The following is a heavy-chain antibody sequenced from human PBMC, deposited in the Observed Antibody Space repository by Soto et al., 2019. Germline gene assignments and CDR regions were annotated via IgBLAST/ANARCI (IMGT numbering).Heavy chain of an antibody. Sequence: SETLSLTCAVSSFSISSGYYWGWVRQPPGKGLEWIGSIYHSGTTNYSPSLKSRVTISIDTSKNQFSLTLRSVTAADAAVYYCARGRAYYYGSGSIGDYYYYGMDVWGQGTTVTVSS. CDR2: IYHSGTT. D-gene: IGHD3-10*01. CDR3: ARGRAYYYGSGSIGDYYYYGMDV. CDR1: SFSISSGYY. V-gene: IGHV4-38-2*01. J-gene: IGHJ6*02.